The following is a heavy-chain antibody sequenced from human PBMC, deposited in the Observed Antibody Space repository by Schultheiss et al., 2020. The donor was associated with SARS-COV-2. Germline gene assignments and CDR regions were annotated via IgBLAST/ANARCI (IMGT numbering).Heavy chain of an antibody. Sequence: SETLSLTCTVSGGSVSSGSYYWSWIRQPPGKGLEWIGYIYYSGSTNYNPSLKSRVTISVDTSKNQFSLKLSSVTAADTAVYYCARGGGGYDFWSGFPPPAENWFDPWGQGTLVTVSS. CDR2: IYYSGST. CDR1: GGSVSSGSYY. V-gene: IGHV4-61*01. J-gene: IGHJ5*02. CDR3: ARGGGGYDFWSGFPPPAENWFDP. D-gene: IGHD3-3*01.